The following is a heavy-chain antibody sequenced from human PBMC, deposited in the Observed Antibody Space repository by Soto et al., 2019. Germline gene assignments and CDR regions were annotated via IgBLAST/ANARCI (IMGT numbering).Heavy chain of an antibody. V-gene: IGHV3-21*01. CDR1: GFTFSSYS. CDR3: ARVWRTTVTEGLALYLDAFDI. CDR2: ISSSSSYI. Sequence: EVQLVESGGGLVKPGGSLRLSCAASGFTFSSYSMNWVRQAPGKGLEWVSSISSSSSYIYYADSVKGRFTISRDNAKNSLYLQMNSLRAEDTAVYYCARVWRTTVTEGLALYLDAFDIWGQGTMVTVSS. D-gene: IGHD4-17*01. J-gene: IGHJ3*02.